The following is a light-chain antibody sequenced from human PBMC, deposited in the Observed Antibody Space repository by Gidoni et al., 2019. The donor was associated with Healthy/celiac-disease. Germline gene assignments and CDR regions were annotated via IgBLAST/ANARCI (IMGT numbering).Light chain of an antibody. CDR2: DAS. J-gene: IGKJ4*01. CDR3: QQYDNLPLT. CDR1: QDISNY. V-gene: IGKV1-33*01. Sequence: DIQMTQSPSSLSASVGDRVTITCQASQDISNYLNWYQQKPGKAPKLLIYDASNLETGVPSRFSGSGSGTDFTFTIISLQPDDIATYYCQQYDNLPLTFGGGTKVEIK.